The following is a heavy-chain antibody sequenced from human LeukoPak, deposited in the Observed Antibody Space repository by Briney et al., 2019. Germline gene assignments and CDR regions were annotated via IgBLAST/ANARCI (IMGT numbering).Heavy chain of an antibody. CDR1: GYRFTSYW. V-gene: IGHV5-51*01. J-gene: IGHJ4*02. CDR3: ARRIAVAGTPFDY. Sequence: GECLKISCKGSGYRFTSYWIGWVRRMPGKGLEWMGIIYPGDSDTRYSPSFQGQVTISADKSISTAYLQWSSLKASETAMYYCARRIAVAGTPFDYWGQGTLVTVSS. CDR2: IYPGDSDT. D-gene: IGHD6-19*01.